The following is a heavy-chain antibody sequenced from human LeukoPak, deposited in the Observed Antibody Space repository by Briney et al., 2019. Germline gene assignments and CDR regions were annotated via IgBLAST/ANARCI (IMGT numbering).Heavy chain of an antibody. J-gene: IGHJ4*02. CDR2: ISSSSSYI. CDR3: ARLVYCSSTSCSDDFDY. CDR1: GFTFSSYS. Sequence: GGSLRLSCAASGFTFSSYSMNWVRQAPGKGLEWVSSISSSSSYIYYADSVKGRFTISRGNAKNSLYLQMNSLRAEDTAVYYCARLVYCSSTSCSDDFDYWGQGTLVTVSS. D-gene: IGHD2-2*01. V-gene: IGHV3-21*01.